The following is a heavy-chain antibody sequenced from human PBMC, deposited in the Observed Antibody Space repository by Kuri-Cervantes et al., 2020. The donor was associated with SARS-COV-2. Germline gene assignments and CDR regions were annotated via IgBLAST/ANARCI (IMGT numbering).Heavy chain of an antibody. CDR1: GYTFTSYY. CDR3: ARDPGGLDAFDI. J-gene: IGHJ3*02. D-gene: IGHD4-23*01. Sequence: AAVKVSCKASGYTFTSYYMHWVRQAPGQGLEWMGRINPNSGGTNYAQKFQGRVTMTRDTSISTAYMELSRLRSDDTAVYYCARDPGGLDAFDIWGQGTMVTDSS. V-gene: IGHV1-2*06. CDR2: INPNSGGT.